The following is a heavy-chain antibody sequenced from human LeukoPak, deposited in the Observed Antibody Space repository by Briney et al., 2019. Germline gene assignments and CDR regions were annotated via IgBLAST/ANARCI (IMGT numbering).Heavy chain of an antibody. J-gene: IGHJ4*02. V-gene: IGHV4-39*07. Sequence: SETLSLTCTVSGGSISSSSYYWGWIRQPPGKGLEWIGSIYYSGSTYYNPSLKSRVTISVDTSKNQFSLKLSSVTAADTAVYYCAREAYSSGSPPFLFDYWGQGTLVTVSS. CDR3: AREAYSSGSPPFLFDY. D-gene: IGHD6-19*01. CDR2: IYYSGST. CDR1: GGSISSSSYY.